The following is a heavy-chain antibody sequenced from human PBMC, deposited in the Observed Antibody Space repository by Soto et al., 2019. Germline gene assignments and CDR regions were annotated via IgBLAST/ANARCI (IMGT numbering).Heavy chain of an antibody. D-gene: IGHD6-25*01. V-gene: IGHV3-48*01. CDR2: ISSGSRNK. CDR3: VIDKTPGIAGGTGSGFDP. CDR1: GGTFSSDG. J-gene: IGHJ5*02. Sequence: GGSLRLSWAASGGTFSSDGMHWVCQAPWKGLEWVSYISSGSRNKYYTDSVKGRFTISRANAKNSLYLPMNSLRAEDTAVYYCVIDKTPGIAGGTGSGFDPWGQGTLVTVS.